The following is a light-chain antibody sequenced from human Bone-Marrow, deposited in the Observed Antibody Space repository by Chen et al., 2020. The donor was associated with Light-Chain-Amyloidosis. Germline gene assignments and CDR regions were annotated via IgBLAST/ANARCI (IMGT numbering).Light chain of an antibody. CDR2: TTN. V-gene: IGLV1-44*01. J-gene: IGLJ1*01. Sequence: QSVLTQPPSASGTPGQRVTIPCSGSSSNIGSNSVNWYQQLPGTAPKLLIYTTNQRPSGVPARFSGSKSGTSASLAISGLQSGDEGDYYCAAWDDSLDGSYVFGTGTKVTVL. CDR3: AAWDDSLDGSYV. CDR1: SSNIGSNS.